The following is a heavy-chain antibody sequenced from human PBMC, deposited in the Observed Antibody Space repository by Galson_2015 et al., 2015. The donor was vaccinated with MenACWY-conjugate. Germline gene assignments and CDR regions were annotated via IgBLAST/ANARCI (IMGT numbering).Heavy chain of an antibody. CDR1: GFSFSSYS. Sequence: SLRLSCAASGFSFSSYSMNWVRQAPGKGLEWISYISESSSTIVYADSVKGRFTISRDNAKNSLYLQMNSLRAEDTAVYYCASRDSSSWYRQYFQRWVQGTLVTVSS. J-gene: IGHJ1*01. V-gene: IGHV3-48*01. CDR2: ISESSSTI. D-gene: IGHD6-13*01. CDR3: ASRDSSSWYRQYFQR.